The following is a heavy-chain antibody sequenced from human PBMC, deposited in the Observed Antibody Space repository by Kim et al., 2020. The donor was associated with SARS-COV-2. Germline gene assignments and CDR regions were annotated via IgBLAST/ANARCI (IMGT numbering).Heavy chain of an antibody. D-gene: IGHD3-22*01. CDR2: ISSSSSYI. CDR1: GFTFSSYS. J-gene: IGHJ4*02. V-gene: IGHV3-21*01. Sequence: GGSLRLSCAASGFTFSSYSMNWVRQAPGKGLEWVSSISSSSSYIYYADSVKGRFTISRDNAKNSLYLQMNSLRAEDTAVYYCARDVARAVVITEYYFDYWGQGTLVTVSS. CDR3: ARDVARAVVITEYYFDY.